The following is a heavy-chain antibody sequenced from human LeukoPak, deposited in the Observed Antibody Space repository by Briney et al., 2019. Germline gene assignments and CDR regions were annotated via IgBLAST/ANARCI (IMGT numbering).Heavy chain of an antibody. CDR1: GFTVNTNY. J-gene: IGHJ4*02. CDR2: IYIDEKDGKT. Sequence: GGSLRLSCAASGFTVNTNYMSWVRQAPGKGLEWVSVIYIDEKDGKTYYAASVKGRFTISRDNSRNTLYLQMDSLRLEKTAVYSGARALPGSSGGYFDYWGQGALVTVSS. CDR3: ARALPGSSGGYFDY. V-gene: IGHV3-53*01. D-gene: IGHD2-8*02.